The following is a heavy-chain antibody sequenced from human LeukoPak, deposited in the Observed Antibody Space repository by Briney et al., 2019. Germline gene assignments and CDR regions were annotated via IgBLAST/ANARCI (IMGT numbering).Heavy chain of an antibody. V-gene: IGHV3-11*06. CDR1: GFTFSDYY. CDR2: ISSSSDYT. D-gene: IGHD6-13*01. J-gene: IGHJ5*02. Sequence: GGSLRLSCAASGFTFSDYYMSWIRQAPGKGLEWVSYISSSSDYTNYADSVRGRFTISRDNAKNSLYLQMNSLRAEDTAVYYCARPPYSSSWDPGWFDPWGQGALITVSS. CDR3: ARPPYSSSWDPGWFDP.